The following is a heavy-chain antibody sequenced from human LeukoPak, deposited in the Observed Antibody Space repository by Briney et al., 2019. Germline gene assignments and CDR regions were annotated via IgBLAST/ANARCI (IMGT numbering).Heavy chain of an antibody. CDR1: GFTFGSYA. J-gene: IGHJ3*01. CDR3: ARDRDCSRTSCFNAFDV. Sequence: GGSLRLSCAASGFTFGSYAMHWVRQAPGKGLEWVAVISHDGNDQYYADSVKGRFTISRDNSKNALYLQMNSLRLEDTAVYYCARDRDCSRTSCFNAFDVWGQGTMAIVSS. V-gene: IGHV3-30*04. CDR2: ISHDGNDQ. D-gene: IGHD2-2*01.